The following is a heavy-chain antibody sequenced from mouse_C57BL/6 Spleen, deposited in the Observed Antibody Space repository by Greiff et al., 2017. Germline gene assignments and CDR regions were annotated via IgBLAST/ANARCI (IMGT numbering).Heavy chain of an antibody. J-gene: IGHJ2*01. Sequence: EVQLVESGGDLVKPGGSLKLSCAASGFTFSSYGMSWVRQTPDKRLEWVATISSGGSYTYSPDSVKGRFTISRDNAKNTLYLQRSSLKSEDTAMYYCARQAYPRDFYYFDYWGQGTTLPVSS. CDR2: ISSGGSYT. CDR3: ARQAYPRDFYYFDY. V-gene: IGHV5-6*01. D-gene: IGHD2-10*01. CDR1: GFTFSSYG.